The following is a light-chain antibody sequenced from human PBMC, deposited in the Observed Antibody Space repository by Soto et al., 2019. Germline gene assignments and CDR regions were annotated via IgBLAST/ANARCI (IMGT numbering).Light chain of an antibody. V-gene: IGKV3-20*01. CDR3: QEYGTSRT. Sequence: EIVLTQSPGTLSLSPGERATLSCRASQSFSSASLAWYQQKPGQAPRLLIYGASRRATGIPDRFSGSGSGTDFTLTISRLEPEDFAVYFCQEYGTSRTFVQGTRVEIK. CDR2: GAS. J-gene: IGKJ1*01. CDR1: QSFSSAS.